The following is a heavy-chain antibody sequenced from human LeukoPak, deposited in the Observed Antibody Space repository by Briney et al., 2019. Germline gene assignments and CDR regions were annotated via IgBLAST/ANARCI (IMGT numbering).Heavy chain of an antibody. V-gene: IGHV3-23*01. CDR2: ISGSGGST. J-gene: IGHJ4*02. CDR1: GFTFGGYA. CDR3: AKGILRYFDWFPGY. Sequence: GGSLRLSCAASGFTFGGYAMSRVRRAPGKGLEGVSAISGSGGSTYYADSVKGRFTISRDNSKNTLYLQMNSLRAEDTAVYYCAKGILRYFDWFPGYWGQGTLVIVSS. D-gene: IGHD3-9*01.